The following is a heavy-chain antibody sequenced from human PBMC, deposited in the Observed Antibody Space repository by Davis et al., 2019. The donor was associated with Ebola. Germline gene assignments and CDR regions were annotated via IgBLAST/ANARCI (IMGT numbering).Heavy chain of an antibody. CDR1: GFNFNTYG. J-gene: IGHJ4*02. CDR3: ARDASLYGHWTGWFDY. Sequence: GGSLRLSCTVSGFNFNTYGMHWVRQVPGKGLEWVAVIWSDGGHEWYADSVKGRFTISRDNPTNTLFLEMNSLRVEDTAVYYCARDASLYGHWTGWFDYWGQGTLVTVST. V-gene: IGHV3-33*02. D-gene: IGHD3/OR15-3a*01. CDR2: IWSDGGHE.